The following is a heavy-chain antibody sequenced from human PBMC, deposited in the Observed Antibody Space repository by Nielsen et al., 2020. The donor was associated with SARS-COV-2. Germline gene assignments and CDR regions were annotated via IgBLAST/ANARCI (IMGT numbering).Heavy chain of an antibody. CDR1: GFTVSSNY. D-gene: IGHD3-3*01. CDR2: ISGSGGST. J-gene: IGHJ6*02. CDR3: ASNYDFWSGSPYYYGMDV. Sequence: GESLKISCAASGFTVSSNYMSWVRQAPGKGLEWVSAISGSGGSTYYADSVKGRFTISRDNSKNTLYLQMNSLRAEDTAVYYCASNYDFWSGSPYYYGMDVWGQGTTVTVSS. V-gene: IGHV3-23*01.